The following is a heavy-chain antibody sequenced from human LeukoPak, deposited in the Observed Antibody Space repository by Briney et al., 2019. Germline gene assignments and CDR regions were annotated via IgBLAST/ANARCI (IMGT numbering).Heavy chain of an antibody. CDR1: GFTFSSYA. CDR3: AKDRSGSYSAFDY. J-gene: IGHJ4*02. CDR2: ISGSGGST. Sequence: GGSLRLSCAASGFTFSSYAMSWVRQAPGKGLEWVSAISGSGGSTYYADSVQGRFTISRDNSKNTLYLQMNSLRAEDTAVYYCAKDRSGSYSAFDYWGQGTLVTVSS. D-gene: IGHD1-26*01. V-gene: IGHV3-23*01.